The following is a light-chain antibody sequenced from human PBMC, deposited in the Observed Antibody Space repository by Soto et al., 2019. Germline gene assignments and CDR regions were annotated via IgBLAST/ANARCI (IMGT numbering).Light chain of an antibody. J-gene: IGKJ5*01. CDR2: GAS. CDR1: QNINSN. Sequence: VEMTQSPSSLSASVGDRVTITCRASQNINSNLNWYQQKPGKAPMLLIYGASILQSGVPSRFGGSGSGTDFTLTISSLQPEDFATYYCQQSYSMPPITFGQGTRLEI. V-gene: IGKV1-39*01. CDR3: QQSYSMPPIT.